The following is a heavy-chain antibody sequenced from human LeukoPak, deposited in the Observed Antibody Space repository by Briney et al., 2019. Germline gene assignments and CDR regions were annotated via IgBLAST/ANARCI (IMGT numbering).Heavy chain of an antibody. Sequence: PSETLSLTCTVSGGSISSYYWSWIRQPPGKGLEWIGYIYYSGSTNYNPSLKSRVTISVDTSKNQFSLKLSSVTAADTAVYYCARQGSYGNYFDYWGQGTLVTVS. D-gene: IGHD5-18*01. CDR3: ARQGSYGNYFDY. J-gene: IGHJ4*02. CDR1: GGSISSYY. CDR2: IYYSGST. V-gene: IGHV4-59*01.